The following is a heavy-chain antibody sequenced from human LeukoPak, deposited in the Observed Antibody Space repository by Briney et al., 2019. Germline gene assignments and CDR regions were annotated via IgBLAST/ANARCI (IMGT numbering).Heavy chain of an antibody. CDR1: GGTFSSYA. Sequence: SVKVSCRASGGTFSSYAISWVRQAPGQGLEWMGGIIPIFGTANYAQKFQGRVTITTDESTSTAYMELSSLRSEDTAVYYCARDRSSGYPNWFDPWGQGTLVTVSS. V-gene: IGHV1-69*05. D-gene: IGHD3-22*01. CDR3: ARDRSSGYPNWFDP. CDR2: IIPIFGTA. J-gene: IGHJ5*02.